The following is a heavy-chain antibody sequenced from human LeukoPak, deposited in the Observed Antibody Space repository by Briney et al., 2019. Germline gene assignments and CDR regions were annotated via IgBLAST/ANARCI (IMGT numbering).Heavy chain of an antibody. CDR3: AREYYGTNNLDY. D-gene: IGHD4/OR15-4a*01. Sequence: GRSLRLSCAASGFTFSSSPMHWVRQAPGKGLEWVAMISYDGSNKYYADSVKGRFTISRDNSKSTLYLQMNSLRAEDTAVYYCAREYYGTNNLDYWGQGVLVTVSS. J-gene: IGHJ4*02. V-gene: IGHV3-30*04. CDR1: GFTFSSSP. CDR2: ISYDGSNK.